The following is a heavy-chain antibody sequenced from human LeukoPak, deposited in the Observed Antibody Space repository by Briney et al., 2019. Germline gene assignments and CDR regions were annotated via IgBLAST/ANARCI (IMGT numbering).Heavy chain of an antibody. V-gene: IGHV5-51*01. CDR3: ARHLDFYDSGDCYNLPVDV. J-gene: IGHJ6*02. D-gene: IGHD2-21*02. Sequence: GESLKISCEGSGYSFAKYWIGWVRQMPGKGLEWMGVIHPGDSDTRYSPSFQGQVTFSADKSISTAYLQWSSLKASDTAMYYCARHLDFYDSGDCYNLPVDVWGHGTTVTVSS. CDR1: GYSFAKYW. CDR2: IHPGDSDT.